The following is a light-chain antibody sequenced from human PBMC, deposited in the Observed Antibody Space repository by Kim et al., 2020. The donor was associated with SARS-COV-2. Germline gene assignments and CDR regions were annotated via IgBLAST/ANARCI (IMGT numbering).Light chain of an antibody. CDR2: DNN. V-gene: IGLV1-51*01. CDR3: AAGDNSLSAYV. CDR1: TSNIGIND. J-gene: IGLJ1*01. Sequence: QSVLTQPPSVSAAPGQKVTIPCSGGTSNIGINDVSWYQHLPKAAPKLLIYDNNKRPSGIPDRFSGSKSGTSATLDISGVLTGDEADYYCAAGDNSLSAYVFGSGTKVTVL.